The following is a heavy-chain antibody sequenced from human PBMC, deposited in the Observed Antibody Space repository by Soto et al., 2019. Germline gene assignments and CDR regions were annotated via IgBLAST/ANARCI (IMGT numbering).Heavy chain of an antibody. CDR2: ISAYNGNT. J-gene: IGHJ4*02. Sequence: EASVKVSCKASGYTFTSYGISWVRQAPGQGLEWMGWISAYNGNTNYAQKLQGRVTMTTDTSTSTAYMELRSLRSDDTAVYYCARSLSPYSGSYFDYWGQGTLVTVSS. D-gene: IGHD1-26*01. CDR1: GYTFTSYG. V-gene: IGHV1-18*04. CDR3: ARSLSPYSGSYFDY.